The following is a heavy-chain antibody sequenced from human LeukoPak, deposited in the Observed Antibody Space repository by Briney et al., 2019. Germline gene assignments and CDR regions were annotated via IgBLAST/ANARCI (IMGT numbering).Heavy chain of an antibody. D-gene: IGHD3-10*01. CDR1: GGSFSGYY. CDR2: INHSGST. CDR3: ARVGPFYGSGRGPNWFDP. V-gene: IGHV4-34*01. J-gene: IGHJ5*02. Sequence: PSETLSLTCAVYGGSFSGYYWSWIRQPPGKGLEWIGEINHSGSTNYNTSLKSRVTISVVTSKNQFSLKLSSVTAADTAVYYCARVGPFYGSGRGPNWFDPWGQGTLVTVAS.